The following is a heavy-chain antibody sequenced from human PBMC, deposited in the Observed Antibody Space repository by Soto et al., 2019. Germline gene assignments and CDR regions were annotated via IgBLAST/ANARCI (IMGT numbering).Heavy chain of an antibody. D-gene: IGHD3-3*01. J-gene: IGHJ4*02. Sequence: AGGSLRLSCAVSGSTFSPYSMNWVRQAPGKGLEWISYISSGGDTIYYADSVRGRFTVSRDNTKNSLYLQMDSLRDEDTAVYYCARDRSTIYGVVTPIDYWGQGTLVTVSS. V-gene: IGHV3-48*02. CDR3: ARDRSTIYGVVTPIDY. CDR1: GSTFSPYS. CDR2: ISSGGDTI.